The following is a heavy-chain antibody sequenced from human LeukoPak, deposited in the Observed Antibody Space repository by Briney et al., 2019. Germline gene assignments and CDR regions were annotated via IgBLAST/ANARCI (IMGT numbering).Heavy chain of an antibody. D-gene: IGHD6-6*01. CDR1: GFTFSRYW. CDR2: IKSKTNGGTT. CDR3: TTDSSGTDY. V-gene: IGHV3-15*01. Sequence: GGSLRLSCAASGFTFSRYWMSWVRQAPGKGLEWVGRIKSKTNGGTTDYAAPVKGRFIISRDDSKNTLYLQMNSLKAEDTAVYYCTTDSSGTDYWGQGTLVTVSS. J-gene: IGHJ4*02.